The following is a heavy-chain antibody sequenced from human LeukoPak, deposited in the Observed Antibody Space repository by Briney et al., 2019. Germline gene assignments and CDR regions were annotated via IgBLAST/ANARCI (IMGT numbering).Heavy chain of an antibody. D-gene: IGHD1-26*01. CDR3: ARAGGLWEEVFDS. Sequence: SQTLSLTCAISGDSVSSNSAVWNWIRQSPSRGLEWLGWTYYRSKWYNDYAVSVKSRISINPDTSKNQFSLQLNSVTPEDTAVYYCARAGGLWEEVFDSWGQGTLVTVSS. V-gene: IGHV6-1*01. CDR2: TYYRSKWYN. J-gene: IGHJ4*02. CDR1: GDSVSSNSAV.